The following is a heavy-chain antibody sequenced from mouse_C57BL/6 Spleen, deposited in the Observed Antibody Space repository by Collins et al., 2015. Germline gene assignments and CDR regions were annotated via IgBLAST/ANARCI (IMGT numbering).Heavy chain of an antibody. CDR2: IYPGDGDT. Sequence: QVQLQQSGAELARPGASVKLSCKASGYTFTSYWMQWVKQRPGQGLEWIGAIYPGDGDTRYTQKFKGKATLTANKSSSTAYMQLSSLASEDSAVYYCASGGFDYWGQGTTLTVSS. V-gene: IGHV1-87*01. CDR1: GYTFTSYW. J-gene: IGHJ2*01. CDR3: ASGGFDY.